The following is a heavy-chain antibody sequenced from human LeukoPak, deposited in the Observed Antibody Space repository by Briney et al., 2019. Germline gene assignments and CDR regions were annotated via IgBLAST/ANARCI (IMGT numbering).Heavy chain of an antibody. J-gene: IGHJ3*01. V-gene: IGHV1-18*01. CDR2: ISTYNDNT. Sequence: ASVKVSCKASGYTFTSYGISWVRQAPGQGLEWMGWISTYNDNTHYAQKLQGRVTMTTDTSTSTVYMELKSLRSDDTAVYYCARAYYYRSGSSANAFDVWGQGTVVTVSS. CDR3: ARAYYYRSGSSANAFDV. D-gene: IGHD3-10*01. CDR1: GYTFTSYG.